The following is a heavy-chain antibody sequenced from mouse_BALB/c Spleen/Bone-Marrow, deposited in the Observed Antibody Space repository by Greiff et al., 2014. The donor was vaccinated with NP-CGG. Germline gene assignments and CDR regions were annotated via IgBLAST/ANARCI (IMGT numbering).Heavy chain of an antibody. Sequence: QVQLKESGPELVKPGALVKISCKASGYTFTSYDINWVKQRPGQGLEWIGWIYPGDGSTKYNEKFKGKATLTADKSSSTAYMQLSSLTSENSAVYLCARSGNYYGNYYWYFDVWGAGTTVTVSS. V-gene: IGHV1S56*01. CDR3: ARSGNYYGNYYWYFDV. J-gene: IGHJ1*01. CDR2: IYPGDGST. CDR1: GYTFTSYD. D-gene: IGHD2-1*01.